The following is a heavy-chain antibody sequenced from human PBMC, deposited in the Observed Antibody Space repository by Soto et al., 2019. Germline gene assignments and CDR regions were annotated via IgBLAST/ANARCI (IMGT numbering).Heavy chain of an antibody. CDR1: GFNFGVYG. Sequence: QELLVESGGGVVQPGRSLRLSCAASGFNFGVYGMYWVRQAPGKGLAWVSTIAPDAKKQWYSDSVKGRFIVSRGNPKNTLDLRMDSLRAEDTGVYYCVRDLSIAGDFWGQGALVIVSS. CDR3: VRDLSIAGDF. D-gene: IGHD3-16*02. J-gene: IGHJ4*02. V-gene: IGHV3-33*05. CDR2: IAPDAKKQ.